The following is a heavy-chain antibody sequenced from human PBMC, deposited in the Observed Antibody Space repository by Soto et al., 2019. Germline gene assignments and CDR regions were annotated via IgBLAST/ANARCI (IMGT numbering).Heavy chain of an antibody. CDR2: INPNSGGT. CDR1: GYTFTGYY. V-gene: IGHV1-2*04. J-gene: IGHJ4*02. CDR3: ARGYCSSTSCYNVDY. D-gene: IGHD2-2*02. Sequence: ASVKVSCKASGYTFTGYYMHWVRQAPGQGFEWMGWINPNSGGTNYAQKFQGWVTMTRDTSISTAYMELSRLRSDDTAVYYCARGYCSSTSCYNVDYWGQGTLVTVSS.